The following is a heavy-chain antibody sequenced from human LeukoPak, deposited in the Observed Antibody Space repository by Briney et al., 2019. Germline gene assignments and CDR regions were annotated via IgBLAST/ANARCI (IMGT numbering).Heavy chain of an antibody. D-gene: IGHD3-3*01. V-gene: IGHV4-59*08. CDR2: VYHIGGT. CDR3: ARHKVGGIFDS. J-gene: IGHJ4*02. CDR1: GGSITDSY. Sequence: SETLSLTCTVSGGSITDSYWSWIRQPPGLGLEWIGYVYHIGGTNYSPSLRSRVAISLAASKTQFSLTLTSVTAADTALYFCARHKVGGIFDSGGPGKLVIVSS.